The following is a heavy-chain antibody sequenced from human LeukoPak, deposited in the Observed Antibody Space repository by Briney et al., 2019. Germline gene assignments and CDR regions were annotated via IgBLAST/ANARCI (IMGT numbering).Heavy chain of an antibody. CDR3: ARQNYDFWSGYYTDY. D-gene: IGHD3-3*01. Sequence: SETLSLTCAVYGGSFSGYYWRWIRQPPGKGREWIGEINHSGSANYNPSLKSRVTISVDTSKNQFSLKLSSVTAADTAVYYCARQNYDFWSGYYTDYWGQGTLVTVSS. J-gene: IGHJ4*02. CDR2: INHSGSA. CDR1: GGSFSGYY. V-gene: IGHV4-34*01.